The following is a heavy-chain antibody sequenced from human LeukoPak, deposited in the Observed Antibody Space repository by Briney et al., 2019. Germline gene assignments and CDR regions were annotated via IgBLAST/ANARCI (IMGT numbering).Heavy chain of an antibody. D-gene: IGHD2-15*01. J-gene: IGHJ4*02. CDR1: GGSISSGAYY. Sequence: PAETLSLTCTVSGGSISSGAYYWSWIRQHPGKGLEWIGYIYYTGYTYYNPSLKSRLTMSVDTSKNQFSLKLRSVTAADTAVYYCARGGRYCSGGSCYPDFDYWGQGTLVPVSS. V-gene: IGHV4-31*03. CDR3: ARGGRYCSGGSCYPDFDY. CDR2: IYYTGYT.